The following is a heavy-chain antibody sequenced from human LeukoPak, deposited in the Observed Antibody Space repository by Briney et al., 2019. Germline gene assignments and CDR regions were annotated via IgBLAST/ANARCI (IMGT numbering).Heavy chain of an antibody. D-gene: IGHD1-26*01. CDR2: ISHSGNT. V-gene: IGHV4-59*12. J-gene: IGHJ4*02. CDR1: GDSINKYF. Sequence: PSETLSLTCTVSGDSINKYFWSWLRQSPGKGLEWIGYISHSGNTNYNPSLKSRVTISLDKSNNQFSLRLSSVTAADTAVYYCARGFRIVGARGFDYWGQGTLVTVSS. CDR3: ARGFRIVGARGFDY.